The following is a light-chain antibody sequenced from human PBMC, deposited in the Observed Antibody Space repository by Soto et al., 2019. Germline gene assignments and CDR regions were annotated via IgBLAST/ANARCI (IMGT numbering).Light chain of an antibody. CDR1: QSLSSY. CDR2: AAS. J-gene: IGKJ1*01. CDR3: QQYDTSPAWT. V-gene: IGKV1-39*01. Sequence: DIQMTQSPSSLSASVGDRVTITCRASQSLSSYLNWYQQKPGKAPKLLIYAASSLQSGVPSRFSGSGSGTDFTLTISRLEPEDFAVYYCQQYDTSPAWTFGQGTKVDIK.